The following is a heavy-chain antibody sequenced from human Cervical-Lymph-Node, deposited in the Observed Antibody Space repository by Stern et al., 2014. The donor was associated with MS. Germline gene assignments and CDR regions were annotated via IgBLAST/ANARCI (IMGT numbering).Heavy chain of an antibody. J-gene: IGHJ4*02. V-gene: IGHV3-74*01. Sequence: VQLVESGGGLVQPGGSLRLSCAASGFTFSTYWMHWVRQAPGKGLGWVSRINEDGRITNYADSVKGRFTISRDNAKNTLYLQMTGLRAEDTAVYYCARDLAGRDDFWGQGTLVTVS. CDR3: ARDLAGRDDF. CDR1: GFTFSTYW. CDR2: INEDGRIT.